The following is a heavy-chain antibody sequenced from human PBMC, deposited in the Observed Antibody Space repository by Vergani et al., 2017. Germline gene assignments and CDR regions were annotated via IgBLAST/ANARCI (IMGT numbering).Heavy chain of an antibody. D-gene: IGHD1-26*01. V-gene: IGHV3-7*01. J-gene: IGHJ4*02. Sequence: EVQLVESGGGLVQPGGSLRLSCAASGFTFSSYWMSWVRQAPGKGLEWVANIKQDGSEKYYVDSVKGRFTISRDNAKNSLYLQMNSLRAEDTAVYYCAREGIFPREPVGDYWGQGTLVTVSS. CDR3: AREGIFPREPVGDY. CDR2: IKQDGSEK. CDR1: GFTFSSYW.